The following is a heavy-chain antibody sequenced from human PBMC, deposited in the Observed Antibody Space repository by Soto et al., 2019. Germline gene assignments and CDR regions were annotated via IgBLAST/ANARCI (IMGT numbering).Heavy chain of an antibody. D-gene: IGHD3-3*01. V-gene: IGHV3-15*01. J-gene: IGHJ3*02. CDR1: GFTFSNAW. Sequence: EVQLVESGGGLVKPGGSLRLSCAASGFTFSNAWMSWVRQAPGKGLEWVGRIKSKTDGGTTDYAAPVKGRFTISRDDSKHTLYLQMNSLKTEDTAVYYCPAPYDMWRYRAFDIWGQGTMVTVSS. CDR3: PAPYDMWRYRAFDI. CDR2: IKSKTDGGTT.